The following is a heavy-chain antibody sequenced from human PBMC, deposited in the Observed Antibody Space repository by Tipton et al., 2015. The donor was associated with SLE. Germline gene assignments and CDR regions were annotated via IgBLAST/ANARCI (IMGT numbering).Heavy chain of an antibody. V-gene: IGHV4-38-2*02. D-gene: IGHD4-17*01. Sequence: TLSLTCTVSGYSISSGYYWGWIRQPPGKGLEWIGEINHSGSTNYNPSLKSRVTISVDTSKNQFSLKLNSVTAADTAVYYCAGDYGDYGYWGQGTLVTVSS. CDR3: AGDYGDYGY. J-gene: IGHJ4*02. CDR1: GYSISSGYY. CDR2: INHSGST.